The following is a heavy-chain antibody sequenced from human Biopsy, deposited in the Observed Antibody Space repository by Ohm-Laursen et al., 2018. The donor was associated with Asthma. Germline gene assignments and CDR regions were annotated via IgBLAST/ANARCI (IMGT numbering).Heavy chain of an antibody. Sequence: SLRLSCAASGLNFEDYVMHWVRQAPGKGLEWVSGISWNSRSTGYGDSVKGRFTISRDNTKNSLYLQMNSLSPEDTAMYYCRALPTRTMYFDSWGQGTLVTVSS. CDR3: RALPTRTMYFDS. D-gene: IGHD4/OR15-4a*01. V-gene: IGHV3-9*01. CDR1: GLNFEDYV. J-gene: IGHJ4*02. CDR2: ISWNSRST.